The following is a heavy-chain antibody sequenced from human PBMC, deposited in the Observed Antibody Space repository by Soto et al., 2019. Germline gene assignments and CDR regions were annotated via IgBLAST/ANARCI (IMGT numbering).Heavy chain of an antibody. CDR1: GGTFSSYA. Sequence: SVKVSCKASGGTFSSYAISWVRQAPGQGLEWMGGIIPIFGTANYAQKFQGRVTITADESTSTAYMELSSLRSEDTAVYYCATLLRAARRAEHFDYWGQGTLVTVSS. V-gene: IGHV1-69*13. CDR2: IIPIFGTA. J-gene: IGHJ4*02. D-gene: IGHD6-6*01. CDR3: ATLLRAARRAEHFDY.